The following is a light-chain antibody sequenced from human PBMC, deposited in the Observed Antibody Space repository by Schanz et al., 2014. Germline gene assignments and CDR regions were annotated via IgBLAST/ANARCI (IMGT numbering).Light chain of an antibody. CDR2: AAS. CDR3: QQSYSTPWT. Sequence: DIQMTQSPSSLSASVGDRVSITCRASQSISGHLNWYQQKLGKAPKLLIYAASSLQSGVPSRFSGSGSGTDFTLTISSLQHEDFATYYCQQSYSTPWTFGQGTKVEIK. V-gene: IGKV1-39*01. CDR1: QSISGH. J-gene: IGKJ1*01.